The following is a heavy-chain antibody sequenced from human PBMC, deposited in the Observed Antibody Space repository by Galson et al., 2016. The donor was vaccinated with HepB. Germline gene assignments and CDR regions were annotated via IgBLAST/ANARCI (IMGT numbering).Heavy chain of an antibody. Sequence: SLRLSCAASGFTISNYWMTWVRQAPGKGLEWVANINQDGNDINYVDSVRGRFFISRDNAKNSLFLHMNSLRVNDTALYYCEAYCDGGDCQGVEKWGQGTLVTVSS. CDR1: GFTISNYW. D-gene: IGHD2-21*01. CDR2: INQDGNDI. CDR3: EAYCDGGDCQGVEK. J-gene: IGHJ4*02. V-gene: IGHV3-7*01.